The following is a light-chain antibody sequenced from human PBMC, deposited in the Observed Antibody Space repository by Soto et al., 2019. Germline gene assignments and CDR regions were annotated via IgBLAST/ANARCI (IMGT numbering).Light chain of an antibody. Sequence: EIVLTQSPATLSLSPGERATLSCRASQSVSSYLAWYQQKPGQAPRLLIYDASNRATGIPARFSGSGSGTDFTLTISSLQPADFATYFCQQYSRYPWTFGQGTKVDFK. CDR1: QSVSSY. J-gene: IGKJ1*01. CDR3: QQYSRYPWT. CDR2: DAS. V-gene: IGKV3-11*01.